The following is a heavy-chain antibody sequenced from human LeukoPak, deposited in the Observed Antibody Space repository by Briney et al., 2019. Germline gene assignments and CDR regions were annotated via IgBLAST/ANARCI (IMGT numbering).Heavy chain of an antibody. V-gene: IGHV3-23*01. CDR2: ISGGGDST. CDR3: AKDTTGSHLGAFDI. J-gene: IGHJ3*02. Sequence: GGSLRLSCAASGFSFSTYALSWVRQAPGKGLEWVSAISGGGDSTYYADSVKGRFTISRDNSKNTLYLQVNSLRAEDTAVYYCAKDTTGSHLGAFDIWGQGTMVTVSS. D-gene: IGHD2/OR15-2a*01. CDR1: GFSFSTYA.